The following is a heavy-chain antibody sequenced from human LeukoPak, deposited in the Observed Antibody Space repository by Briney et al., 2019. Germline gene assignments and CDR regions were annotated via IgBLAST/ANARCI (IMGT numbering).Heavy chain of an antibody. CDR1: GGSFSGYS. CDR3: VRHYYRWFGENTDY. CDR2: INHSGST. D-gene: IGHD3-10*01. V-gene: IGHV4-34*01. J-gene: IGHJ4*02. Sequence: SETLSLTCAVFGGSFSGYSLNWIRQSPGKGLEWIGEINHSGSTNYKPSLKSRVTISVDTSKNQFSLKLSSVTAADTAVYYCVRHYYRWFGENTDYWGQGTLVTVSS.